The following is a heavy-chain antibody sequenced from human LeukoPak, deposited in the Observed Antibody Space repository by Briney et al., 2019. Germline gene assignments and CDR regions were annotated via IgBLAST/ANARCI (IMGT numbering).Heavy chain of an antibody. J-gene: IGHJ4*02. D-gene: IGHD1-1*01. V-gene: IGHV4-31*03. CDR3: ASRTFTYYFDY. CDR1: GGSISSGGYY. CDR2: IYYSGST. Sequence: SETLSLTCTVSGGSISSGGYYWSWIRQHPEKGVEWIGYIYYSGSTYYNPSLKSRVTISVDTSKNQFSLKLSSVTAADTAVYYCASRTFTYYFDYWGQGTLVTVSS.